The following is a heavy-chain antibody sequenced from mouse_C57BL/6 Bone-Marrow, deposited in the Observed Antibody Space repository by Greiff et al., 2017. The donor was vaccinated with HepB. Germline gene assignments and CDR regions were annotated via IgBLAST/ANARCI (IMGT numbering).Heavy chain of an antibody. Sequence: VMLVESGPGLVQPSQSLSITCTVSGFSLTSYGVHWGRQSPGKGLEWLGVIWSGGSTDYNAAFISRLSISEDNSKSQVLFKMNSLQADDTAIYYCAGGGAWFAYWGQGTLVTVSA. V-gene: IGHV2-2*01. CDR3: AGGGAWFAY. CDR2: IWSGGST. CDR1: GFSLTSYG. J-gene: IGHJ3*01.